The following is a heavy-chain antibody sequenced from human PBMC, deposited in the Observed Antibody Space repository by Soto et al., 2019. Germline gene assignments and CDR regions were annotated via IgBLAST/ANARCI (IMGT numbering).Heavy chain of an antibody. J-gene: IGHJ6*03. V-gene: IGHV3-64*01. CDR2: ISSNGVGT. D-gene: IGHD3-10*01. CDR3: ARRARTEFYYMDV. CDR1: GFTLSGYD. Sequence: EVQLAEAGGGLAQPGGSLRLSCAASGFTLSGYDMDWVRQAPGKGLEYVSGISSNGVGTYYANSVQGRFTISRDNSKNTVYLQMSSLRAEDMAVYYCARRARTEFYYMDVWGKGTTVTVSS.